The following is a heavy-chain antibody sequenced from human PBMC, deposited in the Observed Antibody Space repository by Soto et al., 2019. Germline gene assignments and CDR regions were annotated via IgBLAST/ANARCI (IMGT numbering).Heavy chain of an antibody. D-gene: IGHD5-12*01. CDR1: GGSISSYY. J-gene: IGHJ6*03. Sequence: PSETLSLTCTVSGGSISSYYWSWIRQPPWKGLEWIGYIYYSGSTNYNPSLKRRVTISVATSKNQFSLKLSSVTAADTAVYYCARYSGYDFYYYYYMDVWGKGTTVTSP. CDR3: ARYSGYDFYYYYYMDV. V-gene: IGHV4-59*08. CDR2: IYYSGST.